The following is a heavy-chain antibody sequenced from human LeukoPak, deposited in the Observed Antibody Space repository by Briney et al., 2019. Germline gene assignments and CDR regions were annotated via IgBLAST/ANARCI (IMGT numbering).Heavy chain of an antibody. J-gene: IGHJ4*02. CDR1: GYTFSSYA. CDR2: INTNTGNP. V-gene: IGHV7-4-1*02. CDR3: ARSHGYCSDGVCYTLIPFDY. Sequence: GASVKVSCKASGYTFSSYAMNWVRQAPGQGLEWMGWINTNTGNPTYAQGFTGRFVFSLETSVSTAYLQISSLKAEDTAVYYCARSHGYCSDGVCYTLIPFDYWGQGTLVTVSS. D-gene: IGHD2-8*01.